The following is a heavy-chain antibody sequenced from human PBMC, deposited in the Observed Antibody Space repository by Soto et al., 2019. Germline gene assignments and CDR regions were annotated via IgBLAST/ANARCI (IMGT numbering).Heavy chain of an antibody. V-gene: IGHV4-4*02. CDR3: ARGGGYYYYGMDV. Sequence: SETLSLTCAVSGGSISSSNWCSWIRQPPGKGLEWIGEIYHSGSTNYNPSLKSRVTISVDKSKNQFSLKLSSVTAAETAVYYCARGGGYYYYGMDVWGQGTTVTVSS. D-gene: IGHD3-16*01. CDR2: IYHSGST. J-gene: IGHJ6*02. CDR1: GGSISSSNW.